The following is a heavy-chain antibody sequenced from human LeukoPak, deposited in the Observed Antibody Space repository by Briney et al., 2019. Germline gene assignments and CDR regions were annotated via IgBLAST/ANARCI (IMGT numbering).Heavy chain of an antibody. J-gene: IGHJ4*02. D-gene: IGHD2-2*01. Sequence: GGSLRLSCAASGFTFSSYGMHWVRQAPGKGLEWVSSISSSSSYIYYADSVKGRFTISRDNAKNSLYLQMNSLRAEDTAVYYCASNDPRYCSSTSCHPSFDYWGQGTLVTVSS. CDR1: GFTFSSYG. CDR2: ISSSSSYI. CDR3: ASNDPRYCSSTSCHPSFDY. V-gene: IGHV3-21*01.